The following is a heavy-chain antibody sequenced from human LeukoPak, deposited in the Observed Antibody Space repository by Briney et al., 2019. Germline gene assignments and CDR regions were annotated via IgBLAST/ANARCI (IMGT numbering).Heavy chain of an antibody. CDR1: GYTFTGYY. D-gene: IGHD5-18*01. J-gene: IGHJ4*02. CDR2: INPNSGGT. Sequence: ASVKVSCKASGYTFTGYYMHLVRQAPGQGLEWMGWINPNSGGTNYAQKSQGRVTMTRDTSISTAYMELSRLRSDDTAVYYCARVKGFTVGYSYGALDYWGQGTLVTVSS. CDR3: ARVKGFTVGYSYGALDY. V-gene: IGHV1-2*02.